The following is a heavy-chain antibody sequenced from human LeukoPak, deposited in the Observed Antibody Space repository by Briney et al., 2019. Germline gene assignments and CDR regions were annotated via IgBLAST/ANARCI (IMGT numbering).Heavy chain of an antibody. CDR1: GGSISSSSYY. D-gene: IGHD3-22*01. Sequence: PSETLSLTCTVSGGSISSSSYYWGWIRQPPGKGLEWIGSIYYSGSTYYNPSLKSRVTISVDTSKNQFSLKLSSVTAADTAVYYCARERYYYDSSGYYNPGFVYWGQGTLVTVSS. CDR2: IYYSGST. V-gene: IGHV4-39*07. J-gene: IGHJ4*02. CDR3: ARERYYYDSSGYYNPGFVY.